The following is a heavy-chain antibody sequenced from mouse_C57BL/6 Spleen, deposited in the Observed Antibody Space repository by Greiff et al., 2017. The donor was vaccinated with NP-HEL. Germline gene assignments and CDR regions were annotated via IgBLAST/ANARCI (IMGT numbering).Heavy chain of an antibody. D-gene: IGHD3-3*01. CDR2: ISSGSSNI. CDR1: GFTFSDYG. V-gene: IGHV5-17*01. J-gene: IGHJ1*03. Sequence: EVKLVESGGGLVKPGGSLKLSCAASGFTFSDYGMHWVRQAPEKGLEWVAYISSGSSNIYYADTVRGRFTISRDNAKNTLFLQMTSSRSEDTAMYYCARAGTYWYFDVWGTGTTVTVSS. CDR3: ARAGTYWYFDV.